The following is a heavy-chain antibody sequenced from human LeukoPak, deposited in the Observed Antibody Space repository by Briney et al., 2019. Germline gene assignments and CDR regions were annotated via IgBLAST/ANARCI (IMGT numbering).Heavy chain of an antibody. V-gene: IGHV3-7*01. Sequence: GGSLRLSCVASGFTFGTSWMSWVRQAPGKGLEWVANIKQDGSEKYYVDSVKGQFTISRDNAKNSLYLQMNSLRAEDTAVYYCARMSPPFSAWGQGTLVIVSS. CDR1: GFTFGTSW. CDR3: ARMSPPFSA. J-gene: IGHJ5*02. CDR2: IKQDGSEK.